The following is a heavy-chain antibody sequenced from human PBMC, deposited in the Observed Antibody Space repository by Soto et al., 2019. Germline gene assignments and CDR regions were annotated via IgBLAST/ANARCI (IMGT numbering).Heavy chain of an antibody. CDR3: AKGVTGSGSYRCLIHY. V-gene: IGHV3-23*01. J-gene: IGHJ4*02. CDR1: GFTFSSYA. D-gene: IGHD3-10*01. CDR2: ISGSGGST. Sequence: GGSLRLSCAASGFTFSSYAMSWVRQAPGKGLEWVSTISGSGGSTYYADSVKGRFTISRDNSKNTLYLQMNSLRAEDTAVYYCAKGVTGSGSYRCLIHYWGQGTLVTVSS.